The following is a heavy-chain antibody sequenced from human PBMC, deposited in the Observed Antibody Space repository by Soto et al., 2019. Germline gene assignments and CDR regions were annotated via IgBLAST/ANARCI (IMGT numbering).Heavy chain of an antibody. CDR1: GGSVSSGTFY. CDR2: ISYTGST. V-gene: IGHV4-61*01. CDR3: ARGDALNWFDP. J-gene: IGHJ5*02. Sequence: QVQLQESGPGLVKTSETLSLTCSLSGGSVSSGTFYWTWIRQPPGAGLEWLGYISYTGSTNYNPSLKSRVTISLDTSENLFSLKLTSVTAADTAVYYCARGDALNWFDPWGQGTLVTVS.